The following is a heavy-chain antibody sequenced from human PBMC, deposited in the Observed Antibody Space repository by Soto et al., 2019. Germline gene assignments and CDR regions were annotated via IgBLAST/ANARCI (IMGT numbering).Heavy chain of an antibody. Sequence: PSEPLSLTCTVSGGSTTSDYWSWIRQPPGKGLEWLGYIFHSLGAKYNPSLGSRGTISLDTSKNQLSLSLRSGTAADTAIYFCVRDLNGSGDYWGQGTLVTVS. D-gene: IGHD3-10*01. CDR3: VRDLNGSGDY. CDR1: GGSTTSDY. J-gene: IGHJ4*02. CDR2: IFHSLGA. V-gene: IGHV4-59*01.